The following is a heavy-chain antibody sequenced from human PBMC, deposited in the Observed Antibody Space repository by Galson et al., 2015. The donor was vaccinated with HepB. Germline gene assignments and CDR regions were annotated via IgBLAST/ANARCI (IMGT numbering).Heavy chain of an antibody. CDR3: AISMNHFGSGRIALLRGVHWFDP. CDR2: INPSGGGT. J-gene: IGHJ5*02. CDR1: GHALFTTYY. V-gene: IGHV1-46*01. D-gene: IGHD3-10*01. Sequence: SVKVSCKASGHALFTTYYIHWVRQAPGQGLEWMGVINPSGGGTTYAQKFQGRVTMTRDTATSTVYLELTSLRSEDTAIYYCAISMNHFGSGRIALLRGVHWFDPWGQGTLVTVSS.